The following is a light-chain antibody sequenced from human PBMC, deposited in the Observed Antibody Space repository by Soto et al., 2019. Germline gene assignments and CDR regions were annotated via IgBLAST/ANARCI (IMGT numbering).Light chain of an antibody. J-gene: IGKJ4*01. CDR1: QTIRSH. Sequence: DIQMTQFPLSLSASVGDRVTITCRASQTIRSHLNWYQQKPREAPKIVIYATSTLQSGVPSRFNGSVSGTDFTLTISSLQPEDFATYYCQQTYRTPLTFGGGTKVEIK. CDR2: ATS. V-gene: IGKV1-39*01. CDR3: QQTYRTPLT.